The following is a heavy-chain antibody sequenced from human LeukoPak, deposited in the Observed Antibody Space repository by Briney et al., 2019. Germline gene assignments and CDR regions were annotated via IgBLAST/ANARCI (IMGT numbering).Heavy chain of an antibody. D-gene: IGHD3-22*01. CDR3: ARDRPWGLTYYYDSSGLGDI. CDR2: IYSGGST. J-gene: IGHJ3*02. Sequence: GRSLRLSCAASGFTVSNNYMSWVRQAPGKGLEWVSVIYSGGSTYYADSVKGRFTISRDNSKNTLYLQMNSLRAEDTAVYYCARDRPWGLTYYYDSSGLGDIWGQGTMVTVSS. V-gene: IGHV3-53*01. CDR1: GFTVSNNY.